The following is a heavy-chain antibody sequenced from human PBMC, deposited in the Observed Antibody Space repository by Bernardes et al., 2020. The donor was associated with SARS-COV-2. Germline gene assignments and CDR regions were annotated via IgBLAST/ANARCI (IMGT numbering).Heavy chain of an antibody. CDR1: GGSISSTY. CDR3: ARGGTSSIWFDP. J-gene: IGHJ5*02. CDR2: FSSSGST. D-gene: IGHD2-2*01. V-gene: IGHV4-59*01. Sequence: LSITCTVSGGSISSTYWNCIRQAPAKGLEWIGNFSSSGSTNYNPSLNSRVTISVDMSKNQFSLKLSSVTTADTAVYYCARGGTSSIWFDPWCQGTLVTVSS.